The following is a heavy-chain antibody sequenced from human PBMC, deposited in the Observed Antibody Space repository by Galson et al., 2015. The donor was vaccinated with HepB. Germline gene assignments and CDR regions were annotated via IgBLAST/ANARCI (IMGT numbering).Heavy chain of an antibody. Sequence: SLRLSCAASGFTFSSYAMHWVRQAPGKGLEWVAVISYDGSNKYYADSVKGRFTISRDNSKNTLYLQMNSLRAEDTAVYYCARTPGAIWGSYRYGAFDIWGQGTMVTVSS. D-gene: IGHD3-16*02. V-gene: IGHV3-30*04. CDR2: ISYDGSNK. J-gene: IGHJ3*02. CDR3: ARTPGAIWGSYRYGAFDI. CDR1: GFTFSSYA.